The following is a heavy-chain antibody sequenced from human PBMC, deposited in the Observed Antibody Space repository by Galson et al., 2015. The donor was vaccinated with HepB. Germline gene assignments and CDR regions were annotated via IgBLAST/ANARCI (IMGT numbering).Heavy chain of an antibody. V-gene: IGHV3-33*01. CDR1: GFTFSSYG. CDR2: IWYDGSNK. CDR3: ARGSGSYSAGSDAFDI. J-gene: IGHJ3*02. D-gene: IGHD1-26*01. Sequence: LRLSCAASGFTFSSYGIHWVRQAPGKGLEWVAVIWYDGSNKYYADSVKGRFTISRDNSKNTLYLQMNSLRAEDTAVYYCARGSGSYSAGSDAFDIWGQGTMVTVSS.